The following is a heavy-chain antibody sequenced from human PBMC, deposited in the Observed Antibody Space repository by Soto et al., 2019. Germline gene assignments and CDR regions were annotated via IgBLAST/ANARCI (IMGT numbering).Heavy chain of an antibody. V-gene: IGHV4-59*01. Sequence: SLTCTVSGGSISSYYWSWIRQPPGKGLEWIGYIYYSGSTNYNPSLKSRVTISVDTSKNQFSLKLSSVTAADTAVYYCACQPSDYYYYYGMDVWGQGTTVTVSS. J-gene: IGHJ6*02. CDR2: IYYSGST. CDR3: ACQPSDYYYYYGMDV. CDR1: GGSISSYY.